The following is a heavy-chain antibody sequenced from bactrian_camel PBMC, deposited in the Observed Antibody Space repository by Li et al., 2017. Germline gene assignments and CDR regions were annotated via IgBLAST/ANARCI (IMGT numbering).Heavy chain of an antibody. Sequence: VQLVESGGGSVQPGGSLRLSCAASGYTHNRYCMAWFRQAPGKEREGVASIDIDGRTKYSDSVKGRFTTSKDNAKKTLYLQMNSLKPEDTAMYYCADSYVPISSAGYCYTSDYWGQGTQVTVS. D-gene: IGHD2*01. V-gene: IGHV3S31*01. CDR1: GYTHNRYC. CDR3: ADSYVPISSAGYCYTSDY. CDR2: IDIDGRTK. J-gene: IGHJ4*01.